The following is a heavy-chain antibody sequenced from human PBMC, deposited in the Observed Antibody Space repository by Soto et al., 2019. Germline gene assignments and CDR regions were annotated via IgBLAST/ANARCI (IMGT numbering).Heavy chain of an antibody. Sequence: QVQLQESGPGLVKPSGTLSLTCAVSGGSISSSNWWSWVRQPPGKRLEWIGEIYHSGSTNYNPSLKSRVTISVDKSKIQFSLKLSSVTAADTAVYYCASVGDSGSYWHDYWGQGTLVTVSS. CDR1: GGSISSSNW. D-gene: IGHD1-26*01. CDR2: IYHSGST. J-gene: IGHJ4*02. CDR3: ASVGDSGSYWHDY. V-gene: IGHV4-4*02.